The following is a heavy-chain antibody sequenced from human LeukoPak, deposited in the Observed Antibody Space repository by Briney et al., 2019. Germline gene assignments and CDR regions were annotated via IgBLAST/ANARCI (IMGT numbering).Heavy chain of an antibody. CDR1: GYTFTGYY. V-gene: IGHV1-2*02. CDR2: INPNSGVT. D-gene: IGHD6-19*01. CDR3: ARGAHASGWYGDFDY. Sequence: ASVKVSCKASGYTFTGYYIHWVRQAPGQGLEWMGWINPNSGVTNYEQKFQGRVTMARVTSISTAYMGLSSLRSDDTAVYYCARGAHASGWYGDFDYWGQGTLVTVSS. J-gene: IGHJ4*02.